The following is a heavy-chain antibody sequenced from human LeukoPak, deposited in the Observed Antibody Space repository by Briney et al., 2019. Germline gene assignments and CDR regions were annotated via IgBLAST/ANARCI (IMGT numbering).Heavy chain of an antibody. CDR2: IYYSGST. D-gene: IGHD3-3*01. CDR3: ARGDDFWSGYALDI. CDR1: GGSISSYY. J-gene: IGHJ3*02. Sequence: SETLSLTCTVSGGSISSYYWSWIRQPPGKGLEWIGYIYYSGSTNYNPSLKSRVTISVDTSKNQFSLKLSSVTAADTAVYYCARGDDFWSGYALDIWGKGTMVTVSS. V-gene: IGHV4-59*01.